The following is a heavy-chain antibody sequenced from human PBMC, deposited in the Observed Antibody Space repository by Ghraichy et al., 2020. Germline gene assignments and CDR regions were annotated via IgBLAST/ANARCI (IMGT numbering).Heavy chain of an antibody. Sequence: SETLSLTCTVSGGSISSGGYYWSWIRQHPGKGLEWIGYIYYSGSTYYNPSLKSRVTISVDTSKNQFSLKLSSVTAADTAVYYCARGYYYDSSGYRNWFDPWGQGTLVTVSS. CDR3: ARGYYYDSSGYRNWFDP. CDR1: GGSISSGGYY. D-gene: IGHD3-22*01. CDR2: IYYSGST. J-gene: IGHJ5*02. V-gene: IGHV4-31*03.